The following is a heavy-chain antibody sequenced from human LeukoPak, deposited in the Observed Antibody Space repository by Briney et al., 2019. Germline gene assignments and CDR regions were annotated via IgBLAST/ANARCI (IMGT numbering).Heavy chain of an antibody. Sequence: GGSLRLSCAASGFIFSSYWMSWVRQAPGKGLQWVACIKQDGSEKYYVDSVKGRFTISRDNAKNSLYLQMNSLRAEDTAVYYCARAIAVAGNYYGMDVWGQGTTVTVSS. CDR3: ARAIAVAGNYYGMDV. CDR1: GFIFSSYW. CDR2: IKQDGSEK. J-gene: IGHJ6*02. D-gene: IGHD6-19*01. V-gene: IGHV3-7*01.